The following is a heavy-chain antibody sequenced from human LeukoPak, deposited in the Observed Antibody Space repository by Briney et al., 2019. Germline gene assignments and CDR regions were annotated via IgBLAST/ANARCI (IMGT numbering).Heavy chain of an antibody. V-gene: IGHV4-4*07. CDR3: ARGYSSSFFDY. D-gene: IGHD6-13*01. CDR2: IYTSGST. Sequence: SETLSLTCTVSGGSIGSYYWSWIRQLAGKGLEWIGRIYTSGSTNYNPSLKSRVTMSVDTSKNQFSLKLSSVTAADTAVYYCARGYSSSFFDYWGQGTLVTVSS. J-gene: IGHJ4*02. CDR1: GGSIGSYY.